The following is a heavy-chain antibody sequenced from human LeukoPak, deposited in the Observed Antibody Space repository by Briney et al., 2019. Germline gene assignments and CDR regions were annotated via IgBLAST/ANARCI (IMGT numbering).Heavy chain of an antibody. CDR2: IYHSGST. CDR1: GYSISSGYY. V-gene: IGHV4-38-2*02. D-gene: IGHD2-15*01. CDR3: ARDIVVVVAGKGYYFDY. J-gene: IGHJ4*02. Sequence: PSETLSLTCTVSGYSISSGYYWGWIRQPPGKGLEWIGSIYHSGSTYYNPSLKSRVTISVDTSKNQFSLKLSSVTAADTAVYYCARDIVVVVAGKGYYFDYWGQGTLVTVSS.